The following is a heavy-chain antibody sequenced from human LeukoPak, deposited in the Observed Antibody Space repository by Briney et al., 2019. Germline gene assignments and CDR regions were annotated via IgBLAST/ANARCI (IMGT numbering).Heavy chain of an antibody. CDR2: IRSEVSSYAT. J-gene: IGHJ4*02. CDR3: ANRGDQHY. V-gene: IGHV3-73*01. D-gene: IGHD3-10*01. CDR1: GFTFSDSA. Sequence: GGSLRLSCAASGFTFSDSAMHWVRQASGKGLEWVGRIRSEVSSYATAYAASVEGRFIISRDDSKNTVYLQMNSLKTDDTAVYYCANRGDQHYWGQGTLVTVSS.